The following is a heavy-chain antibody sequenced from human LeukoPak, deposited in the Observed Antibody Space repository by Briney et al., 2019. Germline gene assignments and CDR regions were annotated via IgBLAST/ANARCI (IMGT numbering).Heavy chain of an antibody. V-gene: IGHV6-1*01. Sequence: SQTLSLTCAISGDSVSSNSAGWNWIRQSPSRGLEWLGRTYYRSNWYNDYALPVKSRITIDPDTSKNQFSLQLNSVTPEDTAVYYCAREVAVAGPFDYWGQGILVSVSS. J-gene: IGHJ4*02. CDR3: AREVAVAGPFDY. CDR2: TYYRSNWYN. CDR1: GDSVSSNSAG. D-gene: IGHD6-19*01.